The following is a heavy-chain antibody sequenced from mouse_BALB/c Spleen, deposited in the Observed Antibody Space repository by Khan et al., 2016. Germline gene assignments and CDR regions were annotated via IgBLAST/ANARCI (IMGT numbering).Heavy chain of an antibody. CDR1: GFTFNIYA. CDR2: IRSNSNNYAT. Sequence: EVELVESGGGLVQPKGSLKLSCAASGFTFNIYAMNWVRQAPGKGLEWVARIRSNSNNYATYYVDSVKDRFTISRDDSQSMLYLQMNNLKTEDTAIYYCMSGNDYDVYFDYWGQGIPLTVSS. D-gene: IGHD2-4*01. CDR3: MSGNDYDVYFDY. V-gene: IGHV10-1*02. J-gene: IGHJ2*01.